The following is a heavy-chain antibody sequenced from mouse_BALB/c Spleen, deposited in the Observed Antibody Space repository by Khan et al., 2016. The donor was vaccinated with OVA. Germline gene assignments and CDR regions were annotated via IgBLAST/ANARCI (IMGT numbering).Heavy chain of an antibody. CDR1: GYTFTNYG. J-gene: IGHJ3*01. V-gene: IGHV9-3-1*01. CDR2: INTYIGEP. CDR3: ARSNGYYWFAY. D-gene: IGHD2-3*01. Sequence: QIQLVQSGPELKKPGETVKISCRASGYTFTNYGMNWVKQAPGQGLMWMGWINTYIGEPTSADDFKGRFAFSFETSASTAYLQINNLKTEDTATYFCARSNGYYWFAYWGQGTLVTVSA.